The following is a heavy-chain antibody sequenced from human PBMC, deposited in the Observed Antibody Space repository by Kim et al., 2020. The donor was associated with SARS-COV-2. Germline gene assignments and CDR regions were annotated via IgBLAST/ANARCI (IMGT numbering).Heavy chain of an antibody. V-gene: IGHV1-69*13. CDR3: ARDPLTQLRYSGRAFDI. Sequence: SVKVSCKASGGTFSSYAISWVRQAPGQGLEWMGGIIPIFGTANYAQKFQGRVTITADESTSTAHMELSSLRSEDTAVYYCARDPLTQLRYSGRAFDIWGQGTMVTVSS. D-gene: IGHD3-9*01. CDR2: IIPIFGTA. J-gene: IGHJ3*02. CDR1: GGTFSSYA.